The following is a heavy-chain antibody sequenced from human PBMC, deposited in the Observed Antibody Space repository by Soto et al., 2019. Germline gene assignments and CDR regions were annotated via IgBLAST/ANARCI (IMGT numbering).Heavy chain of an antibody. Sequence: QVQLVESGGGVVQPGRSLRLSCAASGFTFSNYPLHWVRQAPGKGLEWVAVISYDGTTKYYADSVKGRFTISRDDSRNTLYLQMNSLRPEDTAVYYCARDPLKGAPDDFDYWGQGTLVTVSS. CDR2: ISYDGTTK. CDR3: ARDPLKGAPDDFDY. J-gene: IGHJ4*02. V-gene: IGHV3-30-3*01. D-gene: IGHD1-26*01. CDR1: GFTFSNYP.